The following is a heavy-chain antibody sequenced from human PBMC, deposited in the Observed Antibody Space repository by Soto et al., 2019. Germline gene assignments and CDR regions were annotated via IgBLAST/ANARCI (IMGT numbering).Heavy chain of an antibody. CDR2: INHRGST. J-gene: IGHJ3*02. CDR3: ARYFGLRFGELSSDAFDI. D-gene: IGHD3-16*02. V-gene: IGHV4-34*01. CDR1: GGSFSGYY. Sequence: SETLSLTCAVYGGSFSGYYWSWIRQPPGKGLEWIGEINHRGSTKYNPSLKSRVSISVDTAKNQFSLKLSSVTAADTAVYYCARYFGLRFGELSSDAFDIWGQGTMVTVSS.